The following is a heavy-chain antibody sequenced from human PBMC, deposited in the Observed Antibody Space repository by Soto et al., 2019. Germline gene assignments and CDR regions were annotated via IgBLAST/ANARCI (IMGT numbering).Heavy chain of an antibody. CDR2: ISAYNGNT. V-gene: IGHV1-18*01. CDR1: GYTFTSYG. CDR3: ARDLPPEYSGYDDAFDI. D-gene: IGHD5-12*01. Sequence: QVQLVQSGAEVKKPGASVKVSCKASGYTFTSYGISWVRQAPGQGLEWMGWISAYNGNTNYAQKLQGRVTMTTDTSTRTAYMELRSLRSDDTAVYYCARDLPPEYSGYDDAFDIWGQGTMVTVSS. J-gene: IGHJ3*02.